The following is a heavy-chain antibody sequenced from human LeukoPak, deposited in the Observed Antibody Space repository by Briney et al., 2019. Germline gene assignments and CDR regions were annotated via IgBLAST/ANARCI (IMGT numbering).Heavy chain of an antibody. V-gene: IGHV3-13*04. J-gene: IGHJ3*02. CDR1: GFTFSGYD. Sequence: PGGSLRLSCAASGFTFSGYDFHWVRQATGRGLEWVSAIGTVGDTHYLDSVKGRFTISRENAKNSLYLQMNSLRAGDTAVYYCARETGDVLLGAFDIWGQGTMVTVCS. CDR3: ARETGDVLLGAFDI. D-gene: IGHD3-10*01. CDR2: IGTVGDT.